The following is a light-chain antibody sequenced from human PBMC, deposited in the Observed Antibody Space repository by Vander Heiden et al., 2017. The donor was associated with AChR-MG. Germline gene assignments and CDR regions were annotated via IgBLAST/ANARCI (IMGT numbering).Light chain of an antibody. J-gene: IGKJ1*01. V-gene: IGKV1-39*01. CDR2: AAS. Sequence: DIQMTQSPSSLSASVGDRVTIPCRASQSISSYLNWYQQKPGKAPKLLIYAASSLQSGVPSRFSGSGSGTDFTLTISSLQPEDFATYYCQQRDSTPWTFGQGTKVEIK. CDR1: QSISSY. CDR3: QQRDSTPWT.